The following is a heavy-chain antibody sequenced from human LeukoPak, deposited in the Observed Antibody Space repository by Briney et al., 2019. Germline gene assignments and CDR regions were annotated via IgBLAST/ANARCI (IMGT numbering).Heavy chain of an antibody. Sequence: SVKVSCKASGGTFSSYTISWVRQAPGQGLEWMGRIIPILGIANYAQKFQGRVTITADKSTSTAYMELSSLRSEDTAVYYCARGSPQQYYDILTGYYIEAFDIWGQGTMVTASS. CDR2: IIPILGIA. D-gene: IGHD3-9*01. V-gene: IGHV1-69*02. J-gene: IGHJ3*02. CDR3: ARGSPQQYYDILTGYYIEAFDI. CDR1: GGTFSSYT.